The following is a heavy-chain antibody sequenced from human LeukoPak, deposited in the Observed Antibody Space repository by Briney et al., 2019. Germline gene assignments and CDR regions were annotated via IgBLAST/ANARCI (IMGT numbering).Heavy chain of an antibody. Sequence: PGGSLRLSCAASGFTFSSYGMHWVRQAPGKGLEWVAVISYDGSNKYYADSVKGRFTISRDNSKNTLYLQMNSLRAEGTAVYYCAKHRGYSYGSLGMDVWGQGTTVTVSS. J-gene: IGHJ6*02. D-gene: IGHD5-18*01. V-gene: IGHV3-30*18. CDR2: ISYDGSNK. CDR3: AKHRGYSYGSLGMDV. CDR1: GFTFSSYG.